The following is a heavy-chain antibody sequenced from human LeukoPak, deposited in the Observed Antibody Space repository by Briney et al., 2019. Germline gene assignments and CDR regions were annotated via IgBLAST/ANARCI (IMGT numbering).Heavy chain of an antibody. V-gene: IGHV4-39*07. D-gene: IGHD6-6*01. J-gene: IGHJ2*01. CDR3: AKTSLGYFDL. Sequence: SETLSLTCTVSGGSISSSSYYWGWIRQPPGKGLEWIGEINHSGSTNYNPSLKSRVTISVDTSKNQFSLKLSSVTAADTAVYYCAKTSLGYFDLWGRGTLVTVSS. CDR2: INHSGST. CDR1: GGSISSSSYY.